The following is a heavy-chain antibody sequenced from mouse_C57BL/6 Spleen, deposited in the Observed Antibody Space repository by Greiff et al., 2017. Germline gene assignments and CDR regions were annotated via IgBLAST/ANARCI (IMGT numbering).Heavy chain of an antibody. J-gene: IGHJ1*03. Sequence: EVPLQQSGPELVKPGASVKISCKASGYSFTDYNMNWVKQSNGKSLEWIGVINPNYGTTSYNQKFKGKATLTVDQSSITAYMQINSLTSEDSAVYYCERGGRGWYFDVWGTGTTVTVSS. V-gene: IGHV1-39*01. CDR2: INPNYGTT. CDR1: GYSFTDYN. CDR3: ERGGRGWYFDV.